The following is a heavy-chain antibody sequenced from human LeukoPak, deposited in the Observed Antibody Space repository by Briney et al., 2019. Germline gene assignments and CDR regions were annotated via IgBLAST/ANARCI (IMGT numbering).Heavy chain of an antibody. D-gene: IGHD4-17*01. V-gene: IGHV3-48*03. J-gene: IGHJ4*02. CDR1: GFTFSNDE. CDR2: ISSAGRTM. Sequence: PVGSLRLSCLVSGFTFSNDEINWVRQAPGEELERVSYISSAGRTMYYADSVRGRFTISRDNAKKTLYLQMKSLRTEDTAVYYCARRLYGVADYWGQGTLVTVSS. CDR3: ARRLYGVADY.